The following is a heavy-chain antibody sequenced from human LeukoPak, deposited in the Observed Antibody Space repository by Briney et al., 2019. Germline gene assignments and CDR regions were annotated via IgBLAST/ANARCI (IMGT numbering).Heavy chain of an antibody. CDR1: GFTFDDYA. Sequence: GRSLRLSCAASGFTFDDYAMHWVRQAPGKGLEWVSGISWNSGSIGYADSVKGRFTISRDNGKNSLYLQMNSLRAEDTALYYCAKDSRAAAGRGWFDPWGQGTLVTVSS. D-gene: IGHD6-13*01. J-gene: IGHJ5*02. CDR3: AKDSRAAAGRGWFDP. CDR2: ISWNSGSI. V-gene: IGHV3-9*01.